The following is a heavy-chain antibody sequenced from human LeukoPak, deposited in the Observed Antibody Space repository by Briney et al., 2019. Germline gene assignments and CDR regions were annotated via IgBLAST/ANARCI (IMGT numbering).Heavy chain of an antibody. CDR3: ARAIGASRKYYDILTGYYPYNFDY. J-gene: IGHJ4*02. CDR1: GGTFSSYA. CDR2: IIPIFGTA. V-gene: IGHV1-69*13. Sequence: ASVKVSCKASGGTFSSYAISWVRQAPGQGLEWMGGIIPIFGTANYAQKFQGRVTITADESTSTAYMELSSLRSEDTAVYYCARAIGASRKYYDILTGYYPYNFDYWGQGTLVTVSS. D-gene: IGHD3-9*01.